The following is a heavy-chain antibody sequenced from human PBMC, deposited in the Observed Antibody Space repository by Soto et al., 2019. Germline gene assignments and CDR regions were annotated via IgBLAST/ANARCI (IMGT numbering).Heavy chain of an antibody. Sequence: SQTLSLTCAISGDSVSSNSAGWNWIRQSPSRGLEWLGRTYYRSKWYNEYAVSVKSRITINPDTSKNQFSLQLNSVTPEDTAVYYCARSKVDLTHDAFDIWGQGTMVTVSS. D-gene: IGHD5-12*01. J-gene: IGHJ3*02. V-gene: IGHV6-1*01. CDR1: GDSVSSNSAG. CDR2: TYYRSKWYN. CDR3: ARSKVDLTHDAFDI.